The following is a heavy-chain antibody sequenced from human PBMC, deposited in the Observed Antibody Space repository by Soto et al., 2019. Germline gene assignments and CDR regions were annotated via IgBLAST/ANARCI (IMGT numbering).Heavy chain of an antibody. CDR1: GGSISSSNW. Sequence: SETLSLTCAVSGGSISSSNWWSWVRQPPGKGLEWIGEIYHSGSTNYNPSLKSRVTISVDKSKNQFSLKLSFVTAADTAVYYCARDSSGIAAAGDWFDPWGQGTLVTVSS. D-gene: IGHD6-13*01. V-gene: IGHV4-4*02. CDR2: IYHSGST. CDR3: ARDSSGIAAAGDWFDP. J-gene: IGHJ5*02.